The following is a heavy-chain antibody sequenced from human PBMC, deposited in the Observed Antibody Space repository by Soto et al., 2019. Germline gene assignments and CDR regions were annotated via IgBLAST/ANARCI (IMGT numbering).Heavy chain of an antibody. V-gene: IGHV3-33*01. J-gene: IGHJ3*02. Sequence: PGGSLRLSCAASGFTFSSYGMHWVRQAPGKGLEWVAVIWYDGSNKYYADSVKGRFTISRDNSKNTLYLQMNSLRAEDTAVYYCARDHSSSWYGAFDIWGQGTMVTVSS. D-gene: IGHD6-13*01. CDR1: GFTFSSYG. CDR3: ARDHSSSWYGAFDI. CDR2: IWYDGSNK.